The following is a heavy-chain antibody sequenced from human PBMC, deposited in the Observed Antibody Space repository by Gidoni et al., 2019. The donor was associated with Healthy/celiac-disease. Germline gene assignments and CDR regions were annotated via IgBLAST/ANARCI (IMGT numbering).Heavy chain of an antibody. CDR2: IYHSGST. V-gene: IGHV4-38-2*02. CDR1: GYSLSSGYY. Sequence: TCTVSGYSLSSGYYWGWIRQHPGKGLEWIGSIYHSGSTYYNPSLKSRLTISVDTSKNQFSLKLSSVTAADTAVYYCARDLIMPYCGGDCYSDYWGQGTLVTVSS. CDR3: ARDLIMPYCGGDCYSDY. J-gene: IGHJ4*02. D-gene: IGHD2-21*02.